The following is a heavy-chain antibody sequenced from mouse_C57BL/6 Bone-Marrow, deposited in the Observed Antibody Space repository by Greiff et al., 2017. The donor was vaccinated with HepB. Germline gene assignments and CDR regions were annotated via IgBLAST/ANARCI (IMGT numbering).Heavy chain of an antibody. CDR2: ISYDGSN. J-gene: IGHJ3*01. CDR1: GYSITSGYY. CDR3: ARPAYSNAWFAY. V-gene: IGHV3-6*01. D-gene: IGHD2-5*01. Sequence: EVKVEESGPGLVKPSQSLSLTCSVTGYSITSGYYWNWIRQFPGNKLEWMGYISYDGSNNYNPSLKNRISITRDTSKNQFFLTLNSVTTEDTATYYCARPAYSNAWFAYWGQGTLVTVSA.